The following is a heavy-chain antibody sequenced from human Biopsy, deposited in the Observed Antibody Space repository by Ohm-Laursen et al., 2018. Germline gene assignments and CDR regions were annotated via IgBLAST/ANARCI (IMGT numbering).Heavy chain of an antibody. CDR3: AREAIGYQLPCDD. CDR2: IIPILRTT. CDR1: TGTFDSYG. D-gene: IGHD2-15*01. V-gene: IGHV1-69*04. Sequence: SSVKVSSKTSTGTFDSYGVTWVRQAPGQGLEWMGRIIPILRTTTYAPKFQGRVTFTADKSSSTAYLELSSLTSEDTAMFYCAREAIGYQLPCDDWGQGTLVTVSS. J-gene: IGHJ4*02.